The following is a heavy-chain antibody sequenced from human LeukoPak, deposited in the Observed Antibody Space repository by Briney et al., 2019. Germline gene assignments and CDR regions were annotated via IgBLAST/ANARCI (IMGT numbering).Heavy chain of an antibody. CDR2: IYYSGST. Sequence: SETLSLTCTVSGGSISSYYWSWIRQPPGKGLEWIGYIYYSGSTNYNPSLKSRVTISVDTSKNQFSLKLSSVTAADTAVYYCAREAIAAAGHNWFDPWGQGTLVTVSS. D-gene: IGHD6-13*01. CDR3: AREAIAAAGHNWFDP. V-gene: IGHV4-59*12. J-gene: IGHJ5*02. CDR1: GGSISSYY.